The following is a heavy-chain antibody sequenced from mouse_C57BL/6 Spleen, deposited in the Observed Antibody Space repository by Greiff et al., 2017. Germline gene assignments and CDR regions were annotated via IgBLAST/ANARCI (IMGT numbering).Heavy chain of an antibody. J-gene: IGHJ1*03. CDR3: ARDGGNGSSFWYFGV. Sequence: EVNVVESGGDLVKPGGSLKLSCAASGFTFSSYGMSWVRQTPDQRLEWVATISSGGSYTYYPDSVKGRSTISRDNAKNTLYLQMSSLKSEDTAMYYCARDGGNGSSFWYFGVWGTGTTVTVSS. CDR1: GFTFSSYG. V-gene: IGHV5-6*01. CDR2: ISSGGSYT. D-gene: IGHD1-1*01.